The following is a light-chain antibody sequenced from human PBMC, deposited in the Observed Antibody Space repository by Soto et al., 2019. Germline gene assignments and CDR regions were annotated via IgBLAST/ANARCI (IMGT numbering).Light chain of an antibody. Sequence: DFVMTQSPLSLSVTPGEPASISCRSSQSLLHTNRFNYLSWYLQKPVQSPELLIYLGSNRASGVPDNFSGSGSGTDVTLKITKVEAEDVGVYYCMQALQTPRTFGQGTRVEIK. CDR2: LGS. CDR1: QSLLHTNRFNY. J-gene: IGKJ1*01. V-gene: IGKV2-28*01. CDR3: MQALQTPRT.